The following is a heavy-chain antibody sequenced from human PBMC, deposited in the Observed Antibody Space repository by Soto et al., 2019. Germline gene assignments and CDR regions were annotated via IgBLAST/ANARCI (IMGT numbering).Heavy chain of an antibody. D-gene: IGHD3-22*01. CDR1: GGTFSSYA. CDR3: ARSAYYYDSSGYYATYNGFDP. J-gene: IGHJ5*02. Sequence: QVQLVQSGAEVKKPGSSVKVSCKASGGTFSSYAISWVRQAPGQGLEWMGGIIPIFGTANYAQKFQGRVTITADESTSTAYMELSSLRSEDTAVYYCARSAYYYDSSGYYATYNGFDPWGQGTLVTVSS. CDR2: IIPIFGTA. V-gene: IGHV1-69*01.